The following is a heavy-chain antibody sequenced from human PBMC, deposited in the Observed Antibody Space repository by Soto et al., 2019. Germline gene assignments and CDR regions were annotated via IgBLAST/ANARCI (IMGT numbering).Heavy chain of an antibody. Sequence: QVQLVESGGGVVQPGRSLRLSCAASGFTFRNYGMHWVRQAPGKRLEWLAVIWYDGSNKYYADSVKGRFTISRDNSKNTLYLEMNSLRDEDTAVYYCARDVRSRRYDLWGQGTLVIVSS. J-gene: IGHJ5*02. CDR3: ARDVRSRRYDL. CDR2: IWYDGSNK. CDR1: GFTFRNYG. D-gene: IGHD3-10*02. V-gene: IGHV3-33*01.